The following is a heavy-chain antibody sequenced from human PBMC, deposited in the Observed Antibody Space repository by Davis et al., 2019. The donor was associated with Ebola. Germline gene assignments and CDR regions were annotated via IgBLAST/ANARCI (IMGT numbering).Heavy chain of an antibody. CDR1: SGSFSGYF. V-gene: IGHV4-34*01. CDR3: VRGLGMGWFDP. CDR2: INHRGST. D-gene: IGHD6-13*01. J-gene: IGHJ5*02. Sequence: SETLSLTCAVYSGSFSGYFWSWIRQPPGRGLEWIGEINHRGSTNYNPSLKSRVTISVDTSKNQFSLKVTSVTAADTAVYYCVRGLGMGWFDPWGQGTLVTVSS.